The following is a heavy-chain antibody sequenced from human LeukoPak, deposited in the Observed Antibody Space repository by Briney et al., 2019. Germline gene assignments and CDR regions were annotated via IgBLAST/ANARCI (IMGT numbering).Heavy chain of an antibody. CDR3: ARVVAVAHDPWFDP. Sequence: PSETLSLTCTVSGGSISSGSYYWSWIRQPAGKGLEWIGRIYTSGSTNYNPSLKSRVTISVDTSKNQFSLKLSPVTAADTAVYYCARVVAVAHDPWFDPWGQGTLVTVAS. J-gene: IGHJ5*02. CDR1: GGSISSGSYY. D-gene: IGHD6-19*01. V-gene: IGHV4-61*02. CDR2: IYTSGST.